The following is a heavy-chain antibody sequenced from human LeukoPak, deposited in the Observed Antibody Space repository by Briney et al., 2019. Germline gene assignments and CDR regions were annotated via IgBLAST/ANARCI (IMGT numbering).Heavy chain of an antibody. CDR2: IYYSGST. Sequence: PSETLSLTCTVSGGSISSYYWSWIRQPPGKGLEWLGYIYYSGSTNYNPSLKSRVTISVDTSKNQFSLKLSSVTAADTAVYYCARVQSDILTGYRDYFDYWGQGTLVTVSS. V-gene: IGHV4-59*01. D-gene: IGHD3-9*01. CDR3: ARVQSDILTGYRDYFDY. CDR1: GGSISSYY. J-gene: IGHJ4*02.